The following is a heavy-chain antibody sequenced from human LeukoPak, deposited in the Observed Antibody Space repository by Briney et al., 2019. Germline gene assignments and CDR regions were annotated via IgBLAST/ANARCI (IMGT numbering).Heavy chain of an antibody. CDR1: GFTFSSYS. CDR2: IKQDGSET. V-gene: IGHV3-7*01. Sequence: GGSLRLSCAASGFTFSSYSMNWVRQAPGKGLEWVANIKQDGSETYCVDSVKGRFTISRDNAKNSLYLQMNSLRAEDTAVYYCVRSAKTFDYWGQGTLVTVSS. CDR3: VRSAKTFDY. J-gene: IGHJ4*02.